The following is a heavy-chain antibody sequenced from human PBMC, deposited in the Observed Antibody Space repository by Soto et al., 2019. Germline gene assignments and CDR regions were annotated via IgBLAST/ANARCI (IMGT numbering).Heavy chain of an antibody. CDR3: AREEGFDYYDSSGYYPFNY. CDR1: GFTFSSYA. J-gene: IGHJ4*02. D-gene: IGHD3-22*01. CDR2: ISYDGSNK. Sequence: PGGSLRLSCAASGFTFSSYAMHWVRQAPGKGLEWVAVISYDGSNKYYADSVKGRFTISRDNSKNTLYLQMNSLRAEDTAVYYCAREEGFDYYDSSGYYPFNYWGQGTLVTVS. V-gene: IGHV3-30-3*01.